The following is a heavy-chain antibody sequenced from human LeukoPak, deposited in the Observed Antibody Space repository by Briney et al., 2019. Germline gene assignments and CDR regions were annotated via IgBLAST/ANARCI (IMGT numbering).Heavy chain of an antibody. CDR3: AKTMGAIDHDY. D-gene: IGHD1-26*01. Sequence: GGSLRLSCAVSGFTVSGNYMNWVRQAPGKGLEWVSMISSGGTTYYADSVKGRFTISRDNSKNTLYLQMNSLRAEDTAVYYCAKTMGAIDHDYWGQGTLVTVSS. CDR2: ISSGGTT. V-gene: IGHV3-66*01. J-gene: IGHJ4*02. CDR1: GFTVSGNY.